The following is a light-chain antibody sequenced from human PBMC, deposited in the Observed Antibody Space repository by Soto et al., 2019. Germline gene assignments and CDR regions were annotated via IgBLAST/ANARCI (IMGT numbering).Light chain of an antibody. J-gene: IGKJ1*01. CDR1: QSVLYSSNNKKY. Sequence: DIVMTQSPDSLAVSLGERATINCKSSQSVLYSSNNKKYLAWYQQKPVQPPKLLIHWASTRESGVPDRFSSSGSGTDFTLTISSLQAEDVAVYYCQQYYSTPRTFGQGTKVEIK. CDR3: QQYYSTPRT. V-gene: IGKV4-1*01. CDR2: WAS.